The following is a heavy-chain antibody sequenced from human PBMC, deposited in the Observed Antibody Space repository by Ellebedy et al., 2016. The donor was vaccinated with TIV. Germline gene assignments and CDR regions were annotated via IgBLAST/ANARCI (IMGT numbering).Heavy chain of an antibody. Sequence: GGSLRLXXAASGFTFSSYTMNWVRQAPGKGLEWLSSITSSSIYMYYADSVTGRFTISRDNAKNTLYLQMNSLRADDTAVYHCVRDVPTAHFDHWGQGTLVTVSS. V-gene: IGHV3-21*01. D-gene: IGHD6-25*01. CDR3: VRDVPTAHFDH. CDR2: ITSSSIYM. J-gene: IGHJ4*02. CDR1: GFTFSSYT.